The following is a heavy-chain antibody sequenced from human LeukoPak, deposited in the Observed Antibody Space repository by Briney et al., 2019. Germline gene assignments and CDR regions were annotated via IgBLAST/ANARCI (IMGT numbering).Heavy chain of an antibody. CDR1: GFTFSDSW. J-gene: IGHJ4*02. CDR3: AKDIVGSSRD. V-gene: IGHV3-7*03. Sequence: GGSLRLSCVASGFTFSDSWMTWVRQAPGKGLEWVASIKHDEREEYYADSVKGRFSISRDNSKNSLYLQMNSLRAEDTAVYYCAKDIVGSSRDWGQGTLVTVSS. D-gene: IGHD6-6*01. CDR2: IKHDEREE.